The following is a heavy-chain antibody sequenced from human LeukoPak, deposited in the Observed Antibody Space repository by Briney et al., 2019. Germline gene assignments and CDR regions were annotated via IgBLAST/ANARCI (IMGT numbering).Heavy chain of an antibody. Sequence: GWSLRVSCAASGFTFSSYAMSGVRQAPGKELEWVSAISGSGGSTYYADSVKGRFTIYRDNSKNTLYLQMNSLRAEDTAVYYCAKLVVVIPNDAFDIWGQGTMVTVSS. D-gene: IGHD3-22*01. J-gene: IGHJ3*02. CDR1: GFTFSSYA. CDR3: AKLVVVIPNDAFDI. V-gene: IGHV3-23*01. CDR2: ISGSGGST.